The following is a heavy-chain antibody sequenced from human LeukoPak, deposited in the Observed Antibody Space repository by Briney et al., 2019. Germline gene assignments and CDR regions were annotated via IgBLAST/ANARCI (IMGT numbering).Heavy chain of an antibody. CDR2: ISSNGGST. Sequence: SGGSLRLSCAASGFTFSRYSMHWVRQAPGKGLEYVSAISSNGGSTYYANSVKGRFTISRDNSKNTLYLQMGSLRAEDTAVYYCAKEDYYGDFYFDYWGQGTLVTVSS. V-gene: IGHV3-64*01. J-gene: IGHJ4*02. CDR1: GFTFSRYS. D-gene: IGHD4-17*01. CDR3: AKEDYYGDFYFDY.